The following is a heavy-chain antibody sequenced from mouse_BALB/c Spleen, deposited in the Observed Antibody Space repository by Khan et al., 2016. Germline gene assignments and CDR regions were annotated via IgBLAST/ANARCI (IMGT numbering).Heavy chain of an antibody. Sequence: VQLKQSGPELMKPGASVKISCKASGYSFTSYYMHWVKQSHGKGLEWIGYIDPSNGGTSYTQKFKGKATLTVDKSSSTAYMHLSSLTSADSAVSYCANSTQSFDAMDYWGQGTSVTVSS. D-gene: IGHD2-5*01. CDR1: GYSFTSYY. CDR3: ANSTQSFDAMDY. J-gene: IGHJ4*01. V-gene: IGHV1-31*01. CDR2: IDPSNGGT.